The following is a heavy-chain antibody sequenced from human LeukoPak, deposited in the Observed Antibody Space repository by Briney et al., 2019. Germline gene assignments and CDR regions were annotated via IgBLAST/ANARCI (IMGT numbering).Heavy chain of an antibody. J-gene: IGHJ4*02. CDR1: GGSMSLNY. D-gene: IGHD6-13*01. CDR2: IYYSGNT. Sequence: SETLSLTCTVSGGSMSLNYWTWIRQPPGQGLEWIGYIYYSGNTNYKTSLKSRVTMSVDTSKNQFSLKLSSVTAADTAVYYCATRATAGPWWGRGTLVTVSS. CDR3: ATRATAGPW. V-gene: IGHV4-59*12.